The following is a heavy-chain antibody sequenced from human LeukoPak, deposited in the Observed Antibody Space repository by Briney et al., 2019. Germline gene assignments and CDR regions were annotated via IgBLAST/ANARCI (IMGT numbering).Heavy chain of an antibody. D-gene: IGHD3-10*01. CDR1: RFTFSSYG. CDR3: ARDSPTYYYGSGSYGGSVDY. V-gene: IGHV3-30*02. J-gene: IGHJ4*02. Sequence: PGGSLRLSCAASRFTFSSYGMHWVRQAPGKGLEWVTFIRYDESNKYYADSVKGRFTISRDNSKNTLYLQMNSLRAEDTAVYYCARDSPTYYYGSGSYGGSVDYWGQGTLVTVSS. CDR2: IRYDESNK.